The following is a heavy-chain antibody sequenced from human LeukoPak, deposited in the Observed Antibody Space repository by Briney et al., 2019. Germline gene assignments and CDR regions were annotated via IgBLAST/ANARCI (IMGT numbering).Heavy chain of an antibody. J-gene: IGHJ4*02. V-gene: IGHV3-7*01. D-gene: IGHD6-19*01. CDR3: ARDLLIAVATDDY. Sequence: PGGSLRLSCVASGSTFGSYWMSWVRQAPGKGLEWVANIKQDGSEKYYVDSVKGRFTISRDNAKNSLYLQMNSLRAEDTAVYYCARDLLIAVATDDYWGQGTLVTVSS. CDR2: IKQDGSEK. CDR1: GSTFGSYW.